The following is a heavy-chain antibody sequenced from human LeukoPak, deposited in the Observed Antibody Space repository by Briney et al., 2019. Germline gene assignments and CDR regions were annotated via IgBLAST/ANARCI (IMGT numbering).Heavy chain of an antibody. CDR3: AKDGYNYSDY. Sequence: GGSLRLSCAASGFSFSKFAMHWVRQAPGKGLEWVAFIRYDGSNKDYADSVKGRFTISRDNSKNTLYLQMNSLRAEDTAVYYCAKDGYNYSDYWGQGTLVTVSS. CDR2: IRYDGSNK. CDR1: GFSFSKFA. D-gene: IGHD5-24*01. J-gene: IGHJ4*02. V-gene: IGHV3-30*02.